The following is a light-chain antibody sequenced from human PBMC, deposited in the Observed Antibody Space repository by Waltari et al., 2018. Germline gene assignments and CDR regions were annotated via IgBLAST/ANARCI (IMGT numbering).Light chain of an antibody. V-gene: IGKV3-20*01. J-gene: IGKJ1*01. CDR1: QSISKY. Sequence: VLTQSPGTLSLSPGETSTLPYRASQSISKYLVWYQQRPSHAPWLLIYAAATRATGVPDRCSGSGYGTDFTLTISRLEPEDFAVYYCQNHERLPATFGQGTKVEIK. CDR3: QNHERLPAT. CDR2: AAA.